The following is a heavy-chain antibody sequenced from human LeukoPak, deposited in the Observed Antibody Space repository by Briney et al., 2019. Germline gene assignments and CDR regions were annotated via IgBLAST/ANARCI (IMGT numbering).Heavy chain of an antibody. CDR1: GGSISSGYY. CDR3: ARDLASCAGDCNSDGFDY. CDR2: IYHGGST. J-gene: IGHJ4*02. D-gene: IGHD2-21*02. V-gene: IGHV4-38-2*02. Sequence: KPSETLSLTCTVSGGSISSGYYWGWIRQSPGKGLEWIGSIYHGGSTYYNPSLRSRVIVSVDTSKNHFSLKMSSVTAADTAVYYCARDLASCAGDCNSDGFDYWGQGTLVTVSS.